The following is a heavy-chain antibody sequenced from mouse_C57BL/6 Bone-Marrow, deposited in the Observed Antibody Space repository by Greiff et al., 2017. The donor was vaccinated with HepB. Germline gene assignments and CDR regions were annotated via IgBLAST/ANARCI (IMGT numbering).Heavy chain of an antibody. CDR2: INPNKGGT. J-gene: IGHJ2*01. D-gene: IGHD2-5*01. Sequence: EVKLQQSGPALVKPGASVKISCKASGSTFTDYYMNWVKPSHGKSLEWIGDINPNKGGTSYNQKFKGKATLTVDKSSSTAYMELRSLTSEDSAVYYCARGAYYSNYMDYWGQGTTLTVSS. CDR1: GSTFTDYY. CDR3: ARGAYYSNYMDY. V-gene: IGHV1-26*01.